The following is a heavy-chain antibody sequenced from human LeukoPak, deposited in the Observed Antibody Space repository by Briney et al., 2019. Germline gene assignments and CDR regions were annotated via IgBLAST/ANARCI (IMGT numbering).Heavy chain of an antibody. V-gene: IGHV3-23*01. Sequence: GGSLRLSCTGSGFIFDTHTLTWVRQAPGKGLEWVASISGSGDSTNYGDSVKGRFTISRDNFKRTVHLEMSNLRADDTAMYYCVRRAAVRGMDFWGLGTTVMVSS. CDR2: ISGSGDST. CDR1: GFIFDTHT. D-gene: IGHD1-14*01. CDR3: VRRAAVRGMDF. J-gene: IGHJ6*02.